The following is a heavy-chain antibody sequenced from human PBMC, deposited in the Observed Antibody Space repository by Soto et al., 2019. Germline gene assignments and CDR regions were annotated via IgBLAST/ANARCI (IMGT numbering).Heavy chain of an antibody. J-gene: IGHJ3*02. Sequence: GGSLRLSCAASGFTFSSYSMNWVRQAPGEGLEWVSSISSSSSCIYYADSVKGRFTISRDNAKNSLYLQMNSLRAEDTAVYYCARDRSSPPRAFDIWGQGXMVTVSS. CDR3: ARDRSSPPRAFDI. CDR2: ISSSSSCI. V-gene: IGHV3-21*01. D-gene: IGHD6-13*01. CDR1: GFTFSSYS.